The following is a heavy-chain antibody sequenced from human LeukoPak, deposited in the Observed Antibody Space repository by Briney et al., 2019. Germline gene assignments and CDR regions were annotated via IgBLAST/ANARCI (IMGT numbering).Heavy chain of an antibody. CDR2: IYYSGST. V-gene: IGHV4-39*07. D-gene: IGHD3-10*01. CDR3: ASGLWFGESPFDY. J-gene: IGHJ4*02. Sequence: SETLSLTCTVSGGSISSSSYYWGWIRQPPGKGLEWIGSIYYSGSTYYNPSLKSRVTISVDTSKNQFSLKLSSVTAADTAVYYCASGLWFGESPFDYWGQGTLVTVSS. CDR1: GGSISSSSYY.